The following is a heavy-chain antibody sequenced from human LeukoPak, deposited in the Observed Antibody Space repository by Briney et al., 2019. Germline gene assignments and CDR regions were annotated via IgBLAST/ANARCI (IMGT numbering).Heavy chain of an antibody. Sequence: GGSLRLSCAASGFTFSSYSMNWVRQAPGKGLEWVSSISSSSGYIYYADSVKGRFTISRDNAKNSLYLQMNSLRAEDTAVYYCASNSGYDLIFDYWGQGTLVTVSS. CDR3: ASNSGYDLIFDY. CDR2: ISSSSGYI. V-gene: IGHV3-21*01. J-gene: IGHJ4*02. CDR1: GFTFSSYS. D-gene: IGHD5-12*01.